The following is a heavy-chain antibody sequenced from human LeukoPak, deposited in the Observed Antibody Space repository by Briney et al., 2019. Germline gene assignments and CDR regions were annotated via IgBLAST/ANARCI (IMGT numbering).Heavy chain of an antibody. CDR3: ARDLGRYGGKTEFDY. Sequence: GWSLRLSCAASGFSFSSYAMHWVRQAPGKGLEWVAVISYDGSNKYYADSVKGRFTISRDNSKHTLFLQMNSLRAEDTAVLYCARDLGRYGGKTEFDYWGQGTLVTVSS. CDR1: GFSFSSYA. D-gene: IGHD4-23*01. J-gene: IGHJ4*02. V-gene: IGHV3-30-3*01. CDR2: ISYDGSNK.